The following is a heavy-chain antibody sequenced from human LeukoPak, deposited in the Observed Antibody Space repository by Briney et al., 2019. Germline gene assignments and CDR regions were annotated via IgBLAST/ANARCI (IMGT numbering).Heavy chain of an antibody. J-gene: IGHJ6*03. CDR1: GYTFTGYY. CDR2: MNPNSGNT. Sequence: ASVKVSCKASGYTFTGYYMHWVRQAPGQGLEWMGWMNPNSGNTGYAQKFQGRVTITRNTSISTAYMELSSLRSEDTAVYYCASSTGYCSSTSCSSDYYYMDVWGKGTTVTVSS. V-gene: IGHV1-8*03. D-gene: IGHD2-2*01. CDR3: ASSTGYCSSTSCSSDYYYMDV.